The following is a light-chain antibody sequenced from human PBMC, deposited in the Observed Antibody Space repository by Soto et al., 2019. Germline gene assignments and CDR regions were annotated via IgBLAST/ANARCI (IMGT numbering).Light chain of an antibody. J-gene: IGKJ1*01. Sequence: AIQLTQSPSSLSASVGDRVTTTCRASQGISSALAWYQQKPGKAPKLLIYDASSLESGVPSRFSGSGSGTDFTLTISSLQPEDFATYYCQQFNSYLPTFGQGTKVEIK. V-gene: IGKV1-13*02. CDR3: QQFNSYLPT. CDR2: DAS. CDR1: QGISSA.